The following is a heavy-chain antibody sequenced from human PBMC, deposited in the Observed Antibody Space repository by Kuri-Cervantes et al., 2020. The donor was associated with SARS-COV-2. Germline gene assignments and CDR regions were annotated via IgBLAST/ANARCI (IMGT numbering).Heavy chain of an antibody. CDR2: IYSGGST. CDR1: GFTVSSNY. J-gene: IGHJ6*02. CDR3: ARARGEYDFWSGYYPSYYYYYGMDV. D-gene: IGHD3-3*01. V-gene: IGHV3-53*01. Sequence: GGSLRLSCAASGFTVSSNYMSWVRQAPGKGLEWVSVIYSGGSTYYADSVKGRFTISRDSSKNTLYLQMNSLRAEDTAVYYCARARGEYDFWSGYYPSYYYYYGMDVWGQGTTVTVSS.